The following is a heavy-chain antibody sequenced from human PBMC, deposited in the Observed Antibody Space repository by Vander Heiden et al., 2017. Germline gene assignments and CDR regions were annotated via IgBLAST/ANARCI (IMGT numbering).Heavy chain of an antibody. CDR3: TTDPNWPLDS. D-gene: IGHD7-27*01. J-gene: IGHJ4*02. Sequence: EVQVLESGGCLVQPGGSLRLSWAASEFTFSTYAMCWVRQSPGKGLEFVSRISTSGKDTSYADAVKGRFTISRDNSKNTLYLQMNSLRVDDTAIYYCTTDPNWPLDSWGQGTLVTVSS. CDR2: ISTSGKDT. V-gene: IGHV3-23*01. CDR1: EFTFSTYA.